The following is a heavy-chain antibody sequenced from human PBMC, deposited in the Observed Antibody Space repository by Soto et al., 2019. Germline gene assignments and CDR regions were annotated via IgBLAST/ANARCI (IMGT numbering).Heavy chain of an antibody. Sequence: GSGKVSCKASGYTFTSYYMHWVRQAPGQGLEWMGIINPSGGSTSYAQKFQGRVTMTRDTSTSTVYMELSSLRSEDTAVYYCASNERGYSGYWTYYYYGMDVWGQGTTVTVSS. CDR2: INPSGGST. D-gene: IGHD5-12*01. CDR1: GYTFTSYY. CDR3: ASNERGYSGYWTYYYYGMDV. J-gene: IGHJ6*02. V-gene: IGHV1-46*01.